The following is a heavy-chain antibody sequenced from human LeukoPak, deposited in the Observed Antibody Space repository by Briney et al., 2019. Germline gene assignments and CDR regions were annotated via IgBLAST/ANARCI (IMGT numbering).Heavy chain of an antibody. CDR3: AKDMGETGTTAPSPVDY. D-gene: IGHD1-1*01. Sequence: GRSLRLSCAASGFTLSSYGMHWVRQAPGKGLEWVAVISYDGSNKYYADSVKGRFTISRDNSKNTLYLQMNSLRAEDTAVYYCAKDMGETGTTAPSPVDYWGQGTLVTVSS. CDR2: ISYDGSNK. J-gene: IGHJ4*02. V-gene: IGHV3-30*18. CDR1: GFTLSSYG.